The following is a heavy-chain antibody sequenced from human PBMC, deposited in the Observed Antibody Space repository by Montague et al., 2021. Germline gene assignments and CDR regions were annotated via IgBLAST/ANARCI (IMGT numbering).Heavy chain of an antibody. CDR2: IYTGDMT. Sequence: LTLSCAVSGFTVSSNYMSWVRQAPGKGLEWVSVIYTGDMTYYADSVKGRFTISRDNSKNTLHLQMNSLRVEDTAVYYCARDVPYSSGWYQDSWGQGTLVIVSS. J-gene: IGHJ4*02. V-gene: IGHV3-53*01. CDR1: GFTVSSNY. CDR3: ARDVPYSSGWYQDS. D-gene: IGHD6-19*01.